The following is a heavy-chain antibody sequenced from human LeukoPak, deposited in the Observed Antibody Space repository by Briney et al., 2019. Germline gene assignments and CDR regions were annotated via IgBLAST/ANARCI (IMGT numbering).Heavy chain of an antibody. D-gene: IGHD7-27*01. CDR2: IHHSGST. CDR1: GGSFSDYY. Sequence: SETLSLTCAVYGGSFSDYYWSWIRQPPGKGLEWIGEIHHSGSTNYNPSLKRRVTISVAPSKNQFSLKLSSVAAADTAAYYCARELGIKGAFDIWGQGTVVTVSS. CDR3: ARELGIKGAFDI. V-gene: IGHV4-34*01. J-gene: IGHJ3*02.